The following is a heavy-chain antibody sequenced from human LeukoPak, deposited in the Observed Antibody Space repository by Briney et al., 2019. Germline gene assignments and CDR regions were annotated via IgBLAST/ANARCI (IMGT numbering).Heavy chain of an antibody. CDR2: IYSSGNT. CDR1: GDSISTYY. J-gene: IGHJ4*02. V-gene: IGHV4-59*01. Sequence: SETLSLTCSFSGDSISTYYWSWIRQSPGKGLEWIGHIYSSGNTDYNSSLKSRVTISVDTSKSQFSLRLSSVIATDTAVYYCARLRWQLVGPYFDYWGQGILVTVSS. D-gene: IGHD1-26*01. CDR3: ARLRWQLVGPYFDY.